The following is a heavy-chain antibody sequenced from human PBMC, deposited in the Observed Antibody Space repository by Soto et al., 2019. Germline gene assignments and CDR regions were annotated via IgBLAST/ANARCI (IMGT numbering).Heavy chain of an antibody. CDR1: GFTFSSYA. V-gene: IGHV3-23*01. J-gene: IGHJ4*02. CDR3: AKDLSPSGAPASPGYSSSGYFDY. Sequence: PGGSLRLSCAASGFTFSSYAMSWVRQAPGKGLEWVSAISGSGGSTYYADSVKGRFTISRDNSKNTLYLQMNSLRAEDTAVYYCAKDLSPSGAPASPGYSSSGYFDYWGQGTLVTVS. CDR2: ISGSGGST. D-gene: IGHD6-13*01.